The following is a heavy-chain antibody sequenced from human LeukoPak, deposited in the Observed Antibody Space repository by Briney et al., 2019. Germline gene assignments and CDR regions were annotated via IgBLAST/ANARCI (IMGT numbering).Heavy chain of an antibody. CDR1: GGSISSYY. CDR3: ARSSVVPPFDY. D-gene: IGHD4-23*01. V-gene: IGHV4-59*08. CDR2: IYYGGST. Sequence: SETLSLTCTVSGGSISSYYWSWIRQPPGKGLEWIGYIYYGGSTNYNPSLKSRVTISVDTSKNQFSLKLSSVTAADTAVYYCARSSVVPPFDYWGQGTLVTVSS. J-gene: IGHJ4*02.